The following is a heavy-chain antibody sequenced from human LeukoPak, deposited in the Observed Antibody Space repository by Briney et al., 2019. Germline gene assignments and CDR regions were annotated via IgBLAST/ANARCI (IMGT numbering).Heavy chain of an antibody. J-gene: IGHJ4*02. CDR1: GYIFTRYY. CDR3: ARGTGGSLSSIDK. D-gene: IGHD2-8*02. Sequence: GASVKVSCKASGYIFTRYYIHWVRQTPGQGLEWMGWINPDSGGTNYEQKFQGRVTMPRDTSITTVSLELTSRRSDDTPVYYCARGTGGSLSSIDKWGQGALVTVSS. CDR2: INPDSGGT. V-gene: IGHV1-2*02.